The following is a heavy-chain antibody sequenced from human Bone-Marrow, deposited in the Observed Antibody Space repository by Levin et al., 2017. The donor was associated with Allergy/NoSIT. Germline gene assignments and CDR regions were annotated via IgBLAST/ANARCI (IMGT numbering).Heavy chain of an antibody. V-gene: IGHV4-39*07. CDR1: GGSISSSLYY. CDR2: VFYNGRT. CDR3: ARQRYIGSGSYSRNWFGP. Sequence: SETLSLTCSVSGGSISSSLYYWAWIRQPPGRGLEFIGSVFYNGRTSTNPSLKSRLAISMDTSPNQFSLRLASVAAADTAVYFCARQRYIGSGSYSRNWFGPWGRGTLVIVS. D-gene: IGHD3-10*01. J-gene: IGHJ5*02.